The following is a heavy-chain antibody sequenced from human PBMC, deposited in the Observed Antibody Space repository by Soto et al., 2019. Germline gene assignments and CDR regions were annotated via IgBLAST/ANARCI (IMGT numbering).Heavy chain of an antibody. CDR2: ISYDGSNT. CDR1: GFTFSNYG. Sequence: QVQLVESGGGVVQPGRSLRLSCAASGFTFSNYGMHWVRQAPGKGLEGVAIISYDGSNTYFADSVKGRFAISRDNYKNTLYLQMNSLRAEDTAVYYCAKDRVGTTYYFANWGQGTLVTVSS. D-gene: IGHD1-26*01. CDR3: AKDRVGTTYYFAN. V-gene: IGHV3-30*18. J-gene: IGHJ4*02.